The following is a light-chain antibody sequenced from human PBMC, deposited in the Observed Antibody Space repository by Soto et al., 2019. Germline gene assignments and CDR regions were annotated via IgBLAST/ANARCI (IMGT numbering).Light chain of an antibody. V-gene: IGKV3-20*01. CDR1: QSVSID. J-gene: IGKJ1*01. CDR2: GAS. CDR3: QQYITSPWT. Sequence: ETVMTQSPDTISVSPGERATLSCRASQSVSIDLAWYQQTPGQAPRLLIFGASSRATGIPDRFSGSGSGTDLTLTISRLEPEDFAVYYCQQYITSPWTFGQGTKVDIK.